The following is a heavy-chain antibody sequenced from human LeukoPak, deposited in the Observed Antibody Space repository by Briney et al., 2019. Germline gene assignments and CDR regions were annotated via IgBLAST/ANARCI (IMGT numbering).Heavy chain of an antibody. Sequence: ASVKVSCKVSGYTLTELSMHWVRQAPGKGLEWMGGFDPEDGETIYAQKFQGRVTMTEDTSADTAYMELSSLRSEDTAVYYCATGHYSSSWAFDYWGQGTLVTVSS. CDR2: FDPEDGET. J-gene: IGHJ4*02. V-gene: IGHV1-24*01. D-gene: IGHD6-13*01. CDR3: ATGHYSSSWAFDY. CDR1: GYTLTELS.